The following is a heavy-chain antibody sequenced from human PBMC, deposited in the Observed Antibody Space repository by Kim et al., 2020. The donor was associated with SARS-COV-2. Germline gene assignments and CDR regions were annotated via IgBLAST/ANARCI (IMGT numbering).Heavy chain of an antibody. D-gene: IGHD1-26*01. Sequence: ENKYTPTIQGPVTISADESSNTAYLQWSSLKASDTAIYYCAKHVGSYPDYWGQGTLVTVSS. CDR2: EN. CDR3: AKHVGSYPDY. J-gene: IGHJ4*02. V-gene: IGHV5-51*01.